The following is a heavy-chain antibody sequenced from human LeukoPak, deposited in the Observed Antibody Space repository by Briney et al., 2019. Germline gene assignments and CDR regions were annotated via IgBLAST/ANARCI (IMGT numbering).Heavy chain of an antibody. CDR3: AKDAVDGDYSIFDY. CDR2: ISWNSGSI. CDR1: GFTFDDYA. J-gene: IGHJ4*02. D-gene: IGHD4-17*01. Sequence: PGRSLRLSCAASGFTFDDYAMHWVRQAPGNGLEWVSGISWNSGSIGYADSVKGRFTISRDNAKNSLYLQMNSLRAEDTALYYCAKDAVDGDYSIFDYWGQGTLVTVSS. V-gene: IGHV3-9*01.